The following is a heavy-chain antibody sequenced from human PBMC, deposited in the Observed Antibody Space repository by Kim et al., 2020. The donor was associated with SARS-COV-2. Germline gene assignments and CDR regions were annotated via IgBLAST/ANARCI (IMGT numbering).Heavy chain of an antibody. Sequence: SETLSLTCTVSGGSISSGGYYWSWIRQHPGKGLEWIGYIYYSGSTYYNPSLKSRVTISVDTSKNQFSLKLSSVTAADTAVYYCARERPLSGIAAAGHGGFDYWGQGTLVTVSS. J-gene: IGHJ4*02. CDR2: IYYSGST. V-gene: IGHV4-31*03. CDR1: GGSISSGGYY. CDR3: ARERPLSGIAAAGHGGFDY. D-gene: IGHD6-13*01.